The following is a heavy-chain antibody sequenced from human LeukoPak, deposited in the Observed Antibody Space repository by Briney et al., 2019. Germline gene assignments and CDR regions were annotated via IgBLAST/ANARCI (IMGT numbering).Heavy chain of an antibody. V-gene: IGHV4-30-4*01. J-gene: IGHJ4*02. Sequence: SETLSLTCAVSGVSISSRNNYWNWIRQPPGKGLEWIGYISYSGSTHYYPSLKSRVTISGDTSKNQFSLKVTSVTAADTAVYYCARGGEGYNYADWGQGTLVAVSS. CDR3: ARGGEGYNYAD. CDR1: GVSISSRNNY. CDR2: ISYSGST. D-gene: IGHD5-24*01.